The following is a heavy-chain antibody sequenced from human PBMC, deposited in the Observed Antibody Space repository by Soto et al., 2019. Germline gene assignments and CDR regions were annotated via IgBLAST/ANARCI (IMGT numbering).Heavy chain of an antibody. V-gene: IGHV3-9*01. J-gene: IGHJ6*02. CDR1: GFSFDDYA. D-gene: IGHD3-10*01. CDR2: INWNSGSI. Sequence: GGSLRLSCAASGFSFDDYAMHWVRQAPGKGLEWVSGINWNSGSIGYADAVKGRFTISRDNAKTSLYLQMNSLRAEDTALYYCAKDRGSGSYAANYYYYGMDVWGQGTTVTVSS. CDR3: AKDRGSGSYAANYYYYGMDV.